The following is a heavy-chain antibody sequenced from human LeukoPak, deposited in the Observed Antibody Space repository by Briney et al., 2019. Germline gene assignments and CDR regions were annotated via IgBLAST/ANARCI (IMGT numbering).Heavy chain of an antibody. D-gene: IGHD4-17*01. CDR2: IYYSGST. Sequence: SETLSLTCTVSGGSISSSSYYWGWIRQPPGKGLEWIGSIYYSGSTYYNPSLKSRVTISVDTSKNQFSLKLSSVTAADTAVYYCASQDYGDQTNIKYYFDYWGQGTLVTVSS. V-gene: IGHV4-39*01. CDR3: ASQDYGDQTNIKYYFDY. J-gene: IGHJ4*02. CDR1: GGSISSSSYY.